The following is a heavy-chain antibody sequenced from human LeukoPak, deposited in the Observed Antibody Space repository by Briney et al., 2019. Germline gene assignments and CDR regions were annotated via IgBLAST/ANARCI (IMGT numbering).Heavy chain of an antibody. D-gene: IGHD3-22*01. Sequence: ASVKVSCKASGYTLTSYGISWVRQAPGQGLEWMGWISAYNGNTNYAQKLQGRVTMTTDTSTSTAYMELRSLGSDDTAVYYCARGYYYDSSGTSYAFDIWGQGTMVTVSS. CDR1: GYTLTSYG. CDR2: ISAYNGNT. V-gene: IGHV1-18*01. J-gene: IGHJ3*02. CDR3: ARGYYYDSSGTSYAFDI.